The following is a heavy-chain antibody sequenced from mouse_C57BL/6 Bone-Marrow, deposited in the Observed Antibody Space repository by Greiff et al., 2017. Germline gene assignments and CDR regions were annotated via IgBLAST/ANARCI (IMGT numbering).Heavy chain of an antibody. CDR1: EYEFPSHY. J-gene: IGHJ2*01. Sequence: DVQLQESGGGLVQPGESLKLSCESNEYEFPSHYMSWVRQTPEKRLELVAALNSDGGCTYYPATMERRFIISRDTTTKALYLQMSRLRSEDTALYYCAIHYYGSSLYFDYWGQGTTLTVSS. CDR2: LNSDGGCT. D-gene: IGHD1-1*01. V-gene: IGHV5-2*01. CDR3: AIHYYGSSLYFDY.